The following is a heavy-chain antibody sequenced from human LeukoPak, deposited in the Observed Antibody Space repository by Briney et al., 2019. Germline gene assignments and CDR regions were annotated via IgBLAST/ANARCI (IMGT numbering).Heavy chain of an antibody. CDR3: ARDLGYCSGGSCYPGYFDY. V-gene: IGHV3-48*02. D-gene: IGHD2-15*01. CDR2: MTTSGNTI. Sequence: PGGSLRLSCVVSGITFSGYSMIWVRQAPGKGLEWLSFMTTSGNTIFYAESVKDRFTISRDNAKKSLYLQMNSLRDEDTAVYYCARDLGYCSGGSCYPGYFDYWGQGTLVTVSS. J-gene: IGHJ4*02. CDR1: GITFSGYS.